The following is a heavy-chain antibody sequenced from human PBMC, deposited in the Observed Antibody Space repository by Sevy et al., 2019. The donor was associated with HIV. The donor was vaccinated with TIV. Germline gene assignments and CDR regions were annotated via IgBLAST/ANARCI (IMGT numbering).Heavy chain of an antibody. CDR1: GFIFSDFY. V-gene: IGHV3-11*01. J-gene: IGHJ6*02. Sequence: GGSLRLSCAASGFIFSDFYMSWVRQAPGKGLVWISYISSRGTTIYYADSVKGRFTISRDNAKNSLYLQMNSLTADDTAVYYCARDHVVVEPLANYGMDVWGQGTTVTVSS. CDR2: ISSRGTTI. CDR3: ARDHVVVEPLANYGMDV. D-gene: IGHD2-2*01.